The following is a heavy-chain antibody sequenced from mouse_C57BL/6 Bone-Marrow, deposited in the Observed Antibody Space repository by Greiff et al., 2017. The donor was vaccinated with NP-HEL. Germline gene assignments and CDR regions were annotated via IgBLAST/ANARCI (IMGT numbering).Heavy chain of an antibody. CDR1: GYTFTDYY. CDR3: ARSGTGAMDY. CDR2: IFPGSGST. D-gene: IGHD3-3*01. Sequence: VQLQQSGPELVKPGASVKISCKASGYTFTDYYINWVKQRPGQGLEWIGWIFPGSGSTYYNEKFKGKATLTVDKSSRTAYMLLSSLTSEDSAVYFCARSGTGAMDYWGQGTSVTVSS. J-gene: IGHJ4*01. V-gene: IGHV1-75*01.